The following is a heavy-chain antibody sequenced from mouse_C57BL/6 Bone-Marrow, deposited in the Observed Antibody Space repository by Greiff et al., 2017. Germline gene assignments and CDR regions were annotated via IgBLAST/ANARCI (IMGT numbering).Heavy chain of an antibody. CDR1: GYTFTSYW. CDR2: IDPNSGGT. J-gene: IGHJ3*01. V-gene: IGHV1-72*01. D-gene: IGHD1-1*01. Sequence: QVQLQQPGAELVKPGASVKLSCKASGYTFTSYWMHWVKQRPGRGLEWIGRIDPNSGGTKYNEKFKRKATLTVDKPSSTAYMQRSSLTSEDSAVYYGARGNDCGSSYEAWFAYWGQGTLVTVSA. CDR3: ARGNDCGSSYEAWFAY.